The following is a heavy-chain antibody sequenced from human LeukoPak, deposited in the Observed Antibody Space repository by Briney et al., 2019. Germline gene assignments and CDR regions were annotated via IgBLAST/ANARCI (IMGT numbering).Heavy chain of an antibody. CDR2: ISGSGDST. J-gene: IGHJ4*02. V-gene: IGHV3-23*01. CDR1: GFTIRSYA. Sequence: GGSLRLSCAASGFTIRSYAMSWVRQAPGKGLEWVSGISGSGDSTYYADSVKGRFSISRDNSKNTLYLQMNSLRAEDTAVYYCAKSGYNRFDYWGQGTLVTVSS. D-gene: IGHD5-24*01. CDR3: AKSGYNRFDY.